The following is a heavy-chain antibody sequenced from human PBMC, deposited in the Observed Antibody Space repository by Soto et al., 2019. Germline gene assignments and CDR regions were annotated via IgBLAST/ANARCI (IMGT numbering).Heavy chain of an antibody. Sequence: ASVKVSCKASGGTFSSYAISWVRQAPGQRIEWMGGIITIFGTANYAQKFQGRVTITADESTSTAYMELSSLRSEDTAVYYCAEERGYSGYDLDYYYGMDVWGQGTTVTVSS. V-gene: IGHV1-69*13. CDR3: AEERGYSGYDLDYYYGMDV. D-gene: IGHD5-12*01. CDR1: GGTFSSYA. J-gene: IGHJ6*02. CDR2: IITIFGTA.